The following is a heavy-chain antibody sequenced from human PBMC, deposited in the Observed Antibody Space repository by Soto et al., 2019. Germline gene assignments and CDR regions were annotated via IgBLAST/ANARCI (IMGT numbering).Heavy chain of an antibody. CDR3: ARHSQLRYNRIYNWFDP. CDR2: IYPGDSDT. Sequence: PGESLKISCKGSGYTFSNYWIAWVRQMPGKGLEWMGIIYPGDSDTRYSPSFQGQVTISADKDINTAYLQWSSVRASDTAMYYCARHSQLRYNRIYNWFDPWGQGTLVTVSS. V-gene: IGHV5-51*01. D-gene: IGHD1-20*01. CDR1: GYTFSNYW. J-gene: IGHJ5*02.